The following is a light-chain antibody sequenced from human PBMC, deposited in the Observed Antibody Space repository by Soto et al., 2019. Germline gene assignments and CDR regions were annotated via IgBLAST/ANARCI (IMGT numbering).Light chain of an antibody. J-gene: IGKJ5*01. CDR1: QSVSSNY. V-gene: IGKV3-20*01. CDR2: GAS. Sequence: EIVLTQSPGTLSLSPGERATLSCRASQSVSSNYLAWYQQKPGQAPRLLIYGASSRATGIPDRFSGSGSGTDFTLTISRLEPEDFAMYYCQQYGSSPLMYTFGQETRLEIK. CDR3: QQYGSSPLMYT.